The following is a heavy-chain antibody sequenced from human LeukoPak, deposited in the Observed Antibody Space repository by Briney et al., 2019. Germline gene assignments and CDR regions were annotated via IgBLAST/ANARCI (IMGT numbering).Heavy chain of an antibody. D-gene: IGHD3-22*01. CDR1: GFTFSNAW. Sequence: GGSLRLSCAASGFTFSNAWMNWVRQAPGKGLEWVGRIKSTTDGGTTDSAAPVKGRFTISRDDSKNTLYLQMDSLKTEDTAVYYCSTGGRRESDSSGFYLFYYGMDVWGQGTTVTVSS. CDR2: IKSTTDGGTT. V-gene: IGHV3-15*01. J-gene: IGHJ6*02. CDR3: STGGRRESDSSGFYLFYYGMDV.